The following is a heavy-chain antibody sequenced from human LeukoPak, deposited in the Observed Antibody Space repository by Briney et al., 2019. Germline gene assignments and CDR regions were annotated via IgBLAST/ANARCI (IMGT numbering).Heavy chain of an antibody. J-gene: IGHJ4*02. Sequence: GGSLRLSCAASGFTFSSYAMSWVRQAPGKGLEWVSTISGSGASSYYADSVKGRFTISRDNSKNTLYLQMNSLRAEDTAVYYYAKEGRDNYFDYWGQGTLVTVSS. CDR1: GFTFSSYA. V-gene: IGHV3-23*01. D-gene: IGHD3-10*01. CDR2: ISGSGASS. CDR3: AKEGRDNYFDY.